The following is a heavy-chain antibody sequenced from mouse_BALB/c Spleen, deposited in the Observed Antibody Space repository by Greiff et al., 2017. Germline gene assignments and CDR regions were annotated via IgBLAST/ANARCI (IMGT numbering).Heavy chain of an antibody. CDR3: ARGGVRRAMDY. Sequence: EVKVVESGGGLVQPGGSRKLSCAASGFTFSSFGMHWVRQAPEKGLEWVAYISSGSSTIYYADTVKGRFTISRDNPKNTLFLQMTSLRSEDTAMYYCARGGVRRAMDYWGQGTAVTVSS. D-gene: IGHD2-2*01. CDR1: GFTFSSFG. J-gene: IGHJ4*01. CDR2: ISSGSSTI. V-gene: IGHV5-17*02.